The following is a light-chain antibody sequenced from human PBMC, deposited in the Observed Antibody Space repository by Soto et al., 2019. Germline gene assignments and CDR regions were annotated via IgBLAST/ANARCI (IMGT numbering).Light chain of an antibody. J-gene: IGKJ3*01. CDR1: QSISSY. CDR3: QQSYSTLRFT. CDR2: AAS. V-gene: IGKV1-39*01. Sequence: DIQMTQSPSSLSASVGDRVTITCRASQSISSYLNWYQQKPGKAPKLLIYAASSLQSGVPSMFSGSGSGTDFTLTISSLQPEDFATYYCQQSYSTLRFTFGPGTKVDIK.